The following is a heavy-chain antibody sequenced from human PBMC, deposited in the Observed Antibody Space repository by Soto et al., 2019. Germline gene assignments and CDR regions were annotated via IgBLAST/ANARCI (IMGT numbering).Heavy chain of an antibody. CDR2: IYPGDSDT. Sequence: PGESLKISCKGSGYSFTSYWIGWVRQMPGKGLDWMGIIYPGDSDTRYSPSFQGQVTISADKSISTAYLQWSSLKASDTAMYYCARRQFDTADYYYGMDVWGQGTTVTVSS. CDR1: GYSFTSYW. V-gene: IGHV5-51*01. CDR3: ARRQFDTADYYYGMDV. J-gene: IGHJ6*02. D-gene: IGHD5-18*01.